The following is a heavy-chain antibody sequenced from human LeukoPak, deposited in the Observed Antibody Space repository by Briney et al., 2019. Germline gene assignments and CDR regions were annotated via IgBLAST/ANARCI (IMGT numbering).Heavy chain of an antibody. D-gene: IGHD3-10*01. Sequence: PGGSLRLSCAASGFTFSSYGMFWVRQAPGKGLEWVAFIQYDGSNKYYADSVKGRFTISRDNSKNTLYLQMDRLRTEDTAVYYCAKVGSGRGYYYYMDVWGKGTPVTLSS. V-gene: IGHV3-30*02. CDR3: AKVGSGRGYYYYMDV. CDR1: GFTFSSYG. J-gene: IGHJ6*03. CDR2: IQYDGSNK.